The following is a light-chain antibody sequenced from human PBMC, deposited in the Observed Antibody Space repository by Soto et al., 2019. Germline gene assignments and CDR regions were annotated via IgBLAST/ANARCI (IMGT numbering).Light chain of an antibody. J-gene: IGKJ4*01. CDR2: AAS. CDR3: HQYYSYALT. Sequence: AIRMTQSPSSFSASTGDRVTITCRASQGISSYLAWYQQKPGKAPKLLIYAASTLQSGVPSRFSGSGSGTDFTLTISCLQSEDFATYYCHQYYSYALTFGGGTKVDIK. CDR1: QGISSY. V-gene: IGKV1-8*01.